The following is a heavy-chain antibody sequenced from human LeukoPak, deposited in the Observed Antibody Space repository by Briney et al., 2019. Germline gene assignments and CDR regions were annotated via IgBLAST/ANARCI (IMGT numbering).Heavy chain of an antibody. CDR2: IYTSGST. D-gene: IGHD1-26*01. J-gene: IGHJ4*02. CDR1: GGSISSYY. Sequence: SETLSLTCTVSGGSISSYYWSWIRQPAGKGLEWIGRIYTSGSTNYNPSLKSRVSMSVDTSKKQFSLKLSSVTAADAAVYYCAREATVVGATIIWGQGALVTVSS. V-gene: IGHV4-4*07. CDR3: AREATVVGATII.